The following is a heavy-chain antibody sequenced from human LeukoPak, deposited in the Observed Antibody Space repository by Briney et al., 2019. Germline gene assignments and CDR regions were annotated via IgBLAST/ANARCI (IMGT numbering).Heavy chain of an antibody. CDR1: GFTFSSYA. D-gene: IGHD5-24*01. CDR3: AGGGYNYY. J-gene: IGHJ4*02. CDR2: ISYDGSNK. V-gene: IGHV3-30-3*01. Sequence: GGSLRLSCAASGFTFSSYAMHWVRQAPGKGLEWVAVISYDGSNKYYADSVKGRFTISRDNSKNTLYLQMNSLRAEDTAVYYCAGGGYNYYWGQGTLVTVSS.